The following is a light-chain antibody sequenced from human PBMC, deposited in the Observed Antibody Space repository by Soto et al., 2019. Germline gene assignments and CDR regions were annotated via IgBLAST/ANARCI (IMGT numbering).Light chain of an antibody. CDR2: DAS. CDR3: QQRSNLPRT. Sequence: EIVLTQSPATLSLSPGVRATLSCRASQCVRIYLAWYQQKPGQAARLLIYDASNRATGIPARFSGSGSGTDVTLTIISLEPEDFAVYYCQQRSNLPRTFGQGTKQEIK. CDR1: QCVRIY. J-gene: IGKJ2*01. V-gene: IGKV3-11*01.